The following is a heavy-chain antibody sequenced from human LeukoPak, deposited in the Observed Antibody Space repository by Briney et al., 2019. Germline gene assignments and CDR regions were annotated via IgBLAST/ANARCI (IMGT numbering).Heavy chain of an antibody. V-gene: IGHV1-18*01. J-gene: IGHJ4*02. CDR2: IDPYNVNR. CDR3: ARDKGGYDNAFDY. D-gene: IGHD3-9*01. CDR1: VYSFISYG. Sequence: ASVTVSCKASVYSFISYGISWVRQAPGQGLEWMGWIDPYNVNRNYVQKFQGRVTMTTDTSTTTAYMELGSLTSDDTGVYYCARDKGGYDNAFDYWGQGTLVTVSS.